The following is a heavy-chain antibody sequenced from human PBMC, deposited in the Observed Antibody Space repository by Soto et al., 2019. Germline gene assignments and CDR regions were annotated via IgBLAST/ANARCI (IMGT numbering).Heavy chain of an antibody. D-gene: IGHD1-1*01. Sequence: GGSLRLSCAASGLIFSNYKMHWVRQAPGKGLVWVSRISTDGSITDYADSVKGRFTVSRDNSKNTLFLQMNSLRAEDTAVYYCAKGDRNWNFDYWGQGTLVTVSS. J-gene: IGHJ4*02. V-gene: IGHV3-74*01. CDR3: AKGDRNWNFDY. CDR2: ISTDGSIT. CDR1: GLIFSNYK.